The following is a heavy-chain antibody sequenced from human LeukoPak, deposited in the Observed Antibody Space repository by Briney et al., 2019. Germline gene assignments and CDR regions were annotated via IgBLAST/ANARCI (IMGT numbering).Heavy chain of an antibody. CDR1: GYSFTNYA. D-gene: IGHD3-16*02. Sequence: VSVKVSCKASGYSFTNYAMNWVRQAPGQGLEWMGWIHPSTGNPTYAQGFTGRFVFSLDTSVSTTYLQINSLKAEDTAVYYCARAFQSLGGLSLPDYWGQGTLVTVSS. V-gene: IGHV7-4-1*02. J-gene: IGHJ4*02. CDR3: ARAFQSLGGLSLPDY. CDR2: IHPSTGNP.